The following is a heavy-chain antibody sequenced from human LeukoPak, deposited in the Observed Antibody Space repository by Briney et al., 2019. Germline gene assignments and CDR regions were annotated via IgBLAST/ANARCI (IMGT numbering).Heavy chain of an antibody. CDR1: GFTFDDYA. CDR2: ISWNSGSI. CDR3: AKDTYSSSWYGAFDI. D-gene: IGHD6-13*01. Sequence: PGGSLRLSCAASGFTFDDYAMHWVRQAPGKGLEWVSGISWNSGSIGYADSVKGRFTTSRDNAKNSLYLQMNSLRAEDTALYYCAKDTYSSSWYGAFDIWGQGTMVTVSS. V-gene: IGHV3-9*01. J-gene: IGHJ3*02.